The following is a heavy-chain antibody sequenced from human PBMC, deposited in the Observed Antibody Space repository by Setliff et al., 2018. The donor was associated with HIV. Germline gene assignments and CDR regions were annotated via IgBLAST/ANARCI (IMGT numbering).Heavy chain of an antibody. D-gene: IGHD4-17*01. CDR1: GVSISSGSYY. CDR3: ARVQMAYAAFDV. Sequence: SETLSLTCTVSGVSISSGSYYWSWIRQSAGKGLEWIGRIYTSGSTNDNPSLKSRITLSVDTSKHQFSLKLSSVTAADTAVYYCARVQMAYAAFDVWGQGTMVTVSS. J-gene: IGHJ3*01. CDR2: IYTSGST. V-gene: IGHV4-61*02.